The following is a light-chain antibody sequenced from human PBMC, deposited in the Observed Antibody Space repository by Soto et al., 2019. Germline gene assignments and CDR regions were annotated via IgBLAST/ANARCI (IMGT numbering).Light chain of an antibody. V-gene: IGLV3-21*02. CDR2: DDS. CDR1: NIGNKR. Sequence: LPQPPSMSVAPGQTARIPCGGNNIGNKRVHWYQQKPGQAPVLVVYDDSDRPSGIPERFSGSNSGNTATLSISRVEAGDEADYFCQVWDSNSVYVFGTGTKVTVL. CDR3: QVWDSNSVYV. J-gene: IGLJ1*01.